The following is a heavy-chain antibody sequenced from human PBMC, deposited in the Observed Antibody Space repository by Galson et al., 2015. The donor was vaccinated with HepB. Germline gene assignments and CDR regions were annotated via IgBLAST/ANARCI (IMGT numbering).Heavy chain of an antibody. J-gene: IGHJ6*02. D-gene: IGHD4-23*01. CDR2: ISYDGSNK. CDR1: GFTFSSYA. V-gene: IGHV3-30-3*01. Sequence: SLRLSCAASGFTFSSYAMHWVRQAPGKGLEWVAVISYDGSNKYYADSVKGRFTISRDNSKNTLYLQMNSLRAEDTAVYYCGGSMTTVARVYYGMDVWGQGTTVTVSS. CDR3: GGSMTTVARVYYGMDV.